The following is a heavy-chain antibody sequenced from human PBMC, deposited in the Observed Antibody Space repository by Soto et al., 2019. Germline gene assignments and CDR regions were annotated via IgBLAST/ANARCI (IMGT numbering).Heavy chain of an antibody. CDR1: GFTFSNYA. J-gene: IGHJ4*02. CDR2: ISGSGGST. V-gene: IGHV3-23*01. Sequence: GGSLRLSCAASGFTFSNYAMSRVRQAPGKGLEWVSAISGSGGSTYYADSVKGRFTISRDNSKNTLYLQMNSLRAEDTAVYYCAKSYSSGWYGYFDYWGQGTLVTVSS. D-gene: IGHD6-19*01. CDR3: AKSYSSGWYGYFDY.